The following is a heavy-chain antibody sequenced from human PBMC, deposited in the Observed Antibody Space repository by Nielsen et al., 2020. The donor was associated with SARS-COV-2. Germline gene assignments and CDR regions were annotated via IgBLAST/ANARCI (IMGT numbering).Heavy chain of an antibody. D-gene: IGHD4/OR15-4a*01. CDR3: ASGALYFDY. J-gene: IGHJ4*02. Sequence: SLKISCAASGFTFDDYALHWVRQAPGKGLEWVSGISWNSGSIAYADSVKGRFTISRDNAKNTLYLQMNSLRAEDTAVYYCASGALYFDYWGQGTLVTVSS. CDR1: GFTFDDYA. CDR2: ISWNSGSI. V-gene: IGHV3-9*01.